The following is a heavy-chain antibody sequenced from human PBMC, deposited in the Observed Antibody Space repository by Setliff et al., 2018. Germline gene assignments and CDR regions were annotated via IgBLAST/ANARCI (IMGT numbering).Heavy chain of an antibody. CDR3: ARAGYCSGGSCYCDY. CDR2: IHQDGSER. D-gene: IGHD2-15*01. Sequence: AGGSLRLSCAASGFTFGSYWMTWVRQAPEKGLEWVANIHQDGSERHYVDSVKGRFTISRDNAKNSLYLQMNSLRAEDTAVYYCARAGYCSGGSCYCDYWGQGTLVTVSS. CDR1: GFTFGSYW. V-gene: IGHV3-7*01. J-gene: IGHJ4*02.